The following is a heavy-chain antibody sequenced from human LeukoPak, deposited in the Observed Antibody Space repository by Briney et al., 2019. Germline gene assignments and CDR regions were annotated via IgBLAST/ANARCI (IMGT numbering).Heavy chain of an antibody. Sequence: SGTLSLTCTVSGGSISSSSYYWGWIRQPPGKGLEWIGSIYYSGSTYYNPSLKSRVTISVDTSKNQFSLKLSSVTAADTAVYYCARLINWNRFITMIVRGWFDPWGQGTLVTVSS. CDR3: ARLINWNRFITMIVRGWFDP. V-gene: IGHV4-39*07. D-gene: IGHD3-22*01. J-gene: IGHJ5*02. CDR1: GGSISSSSYY. CDR2: IYYSGST.